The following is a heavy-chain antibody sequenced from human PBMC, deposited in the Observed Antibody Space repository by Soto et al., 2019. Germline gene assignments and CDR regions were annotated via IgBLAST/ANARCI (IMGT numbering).Heavy chain of an antibody. V-gene: IGHV1-69*08. Sequence: QVQLVQSGAEVKKPGSSVRVSCKASGTIFSSYTISWVRQAPGQGLEWMGRIIPILGETNSAQKFQGRVTLTADKSTNTASMELNSLRWEDTALYYGARGLGGRMDDWGQGTTVTVSS. J-gene: IGHJ6*02. D-gene: IGHD3-16*01. CDR2: IIPILGET. CDR1: GTIFSSYT. CDR3: ARGLGGRMDD.